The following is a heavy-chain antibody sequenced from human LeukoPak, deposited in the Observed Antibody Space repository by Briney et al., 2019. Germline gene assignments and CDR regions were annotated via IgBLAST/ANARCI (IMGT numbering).Heavy chain of an antibody. CDR3: ARDLGQYYDTSDNWFDA. D-gene: IGHD3-22*01. Sequence: GGSLRLSCAPPGFTSSNYWMHWFPRAPGRGLGWVSRINRDVINTTYADSVRGRFTTSKENAKNTMNLQMNRLRAEDTAVYSCARDLGQYYDTSDNWFDAWGKGTLVTVSS. V-gene: IGHV3-74*01. CDR2: INRDVINT. J-gene: IGHJ5*02. CDR1: GFTSSNYW.